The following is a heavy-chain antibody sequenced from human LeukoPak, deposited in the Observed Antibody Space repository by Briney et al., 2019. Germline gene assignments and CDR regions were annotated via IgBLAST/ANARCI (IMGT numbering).Heavy chain of an antibody. CDR2: IDPSDSYT. CDR3: ARPRDTGAGNSPFDF. Sequence: RGESLRISCKGSGYSFTSYWISWVRQMPGKGLEWMGRIDPSDSYTRYSPSFQGQVTMSVDKSLNTASLQWTSLKASDTAIYYCARPRDTGAGNSPFDFWGQGTLVTVSS. D-gene: IGHD2-8*02. J-gene: IGHJ4*02. V-gene: IGHV5-10-1*04. CDR1: GYSFTSYW.